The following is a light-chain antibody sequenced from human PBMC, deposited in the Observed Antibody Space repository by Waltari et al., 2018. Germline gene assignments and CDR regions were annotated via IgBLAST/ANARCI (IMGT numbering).Light chain of an antibody. Sequence: CMASASLTSSSLTCYELKLGSAPRILIYGTSSRATGIPCRFSGRGSGTDFTLTMSRLEPEDFVVYYCQQYDGEVVTFGGGSKVEI. CDR3: QQYDGEVVT. J-gene: IGKJ4*01. CDR1: ASLTSSS. V-gene: IGKV3-20*01. CDR2: GTS.